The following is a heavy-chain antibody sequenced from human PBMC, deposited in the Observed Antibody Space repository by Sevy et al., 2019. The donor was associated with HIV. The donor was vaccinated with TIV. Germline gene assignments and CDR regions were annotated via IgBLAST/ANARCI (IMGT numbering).Heavy chain of an antibody. J-gene: IGHJ6*02. V-gene: IGHV3-33*01. D-gene: IGHD5-18*01. CDR2: IRYDGSNK. Sequence: GGSLRLSCAASGFSFSSYDMHWVRQAPGMGLEWVAVIRYDGSNKHYGDSVQGRFTISRDNSKNALYLQMSSLRAEDTAVYYCAREKVDTSMIFVEYYGMDVWGQGTTVTVSS. CDR1: GFSFSSYD. CDR3: AREKVDTSMIFVEYYGMDV.